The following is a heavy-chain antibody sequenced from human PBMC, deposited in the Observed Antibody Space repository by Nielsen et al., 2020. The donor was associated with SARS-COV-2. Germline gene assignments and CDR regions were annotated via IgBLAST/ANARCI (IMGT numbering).Heavy chain of an antibody. J-gene: IGHJ6*02. CDR3: ARDFSIWFGEFLEDNVPIYYYYGMDV. Sequence: ASVKVSCNASGYTFTSYAMNWVRQAPGQGLEWMGWINTNTGNPTYAQGFTGRFVFSLDTSVSTAYLQISSLKAEDTAVYYCARDFSIWFGEFLEDNVPIYYYYGMDVWGQGTTVTVSS. CDR1: GYTFTSYA. D-gene: IGHD3-10*01. V-gene: IGHV7-4-1*02. CDR2: INTNTGNP.